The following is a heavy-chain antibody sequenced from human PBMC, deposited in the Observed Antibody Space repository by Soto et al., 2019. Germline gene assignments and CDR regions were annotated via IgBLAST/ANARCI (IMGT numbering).Heavy chain of an antibody. Sequence: PGESLKISCKGSGYSFTSYWISWVRQMPGKGLEWMGRIDPSDSYTNYSPSFQGHVTISADKSISTAYLQWSSLKASDTAMYYCARHFRDIVVVPTGMDVWGQGTTVTVSS. CDR2: IDPSDSYT. D-gene: IGHD2-2*01. CDR3: ARHFRDIVVVPTGMDV. CDR1: GYSFTSYW. J-gene: IGHJ6*02. V-gene: IGHV5-10-1*01.